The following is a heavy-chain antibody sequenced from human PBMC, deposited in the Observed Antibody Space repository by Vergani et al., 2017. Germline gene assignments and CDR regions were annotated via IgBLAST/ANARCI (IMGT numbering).Heavy chain of an antibody. CDR2: IYYSGGT. CDR1: GGSISSSSYY. J-gene: IGHJ4*02. CDR3: ARHKDIVVVPAAIWTGTPAFDY. V-gene: IGHV4-39*01. Sequence: QLQLQESGPGLVKPSETLSLTCTVSGGSISSSSYYWGWIRQPPGKGLEWIGSIYYSGGTYYNPSLKSRVTLSVDTSKNQFSLKLSSVTAADTAVYYCARHKDIVVVPAAIWTGTPAFDYWGQGTLVTVSS. D-gene: IGHD2-2*01.